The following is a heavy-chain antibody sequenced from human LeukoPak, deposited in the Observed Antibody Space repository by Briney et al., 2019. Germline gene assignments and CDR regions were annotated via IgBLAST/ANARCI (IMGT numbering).Heavy chain of an antibody. CDR3: AQISVDTSRNRWSDFDS. D-gene: IGHD5-18*01. Sequence: GGSLRLSCAASGFIFSTYAMTWLRQAPGKGLEWVSALSASGFNTYYADSVKGRFTISRDNFKNMLHLQMSSLRAEDTAVYYCAQISVDTSRNRWSDFDSWGRGILVTVSS. CDR1: GFIFSTYA. CDR2: LSASGFNT. V-gene: IGHV3-23*01. J-gene: IGHJ4*02.